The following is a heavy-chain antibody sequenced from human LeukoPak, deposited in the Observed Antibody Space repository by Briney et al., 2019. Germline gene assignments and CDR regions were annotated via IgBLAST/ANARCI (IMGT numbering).Heavy chain of an antibody. D-gene: IGHD4-17*01. J-gene: IGHJ4*02. CDR2: ISSSSSHI. CDR1: GFTFSSYS. V-gene: IGHV3-21*01. Sequence: GGSLRLSCAASGFTFSSYSMNWVRQAPGKRLELVSSISSSSSHIYYADSVKGRFTISRDNAKNSLYLQMNSLRAEDTAVYYCARDSPSGYDYGDYVLDYWGQGTLVTVSS. CDR3: ARDSPSGYDYGDYVLDY.